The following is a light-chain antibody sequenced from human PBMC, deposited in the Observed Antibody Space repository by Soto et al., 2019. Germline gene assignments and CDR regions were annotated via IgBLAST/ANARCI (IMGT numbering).Light chain of an antibody. CDR3: CSYAGSYTL. Sequence: QSVLTQPRSVSGSPGQSVTISCTGTSSDVGGYNYVSWYQQHPGKAPKLMIYDVSKRPSGVPDRFSGSKSGNTASLTISGLQAEDEAYYYCCSYAGSYTLFGGGTKLTVL. CDR1: SSDVGGYNY. CDR2: DVS. J-gene: IGLJ2*01. V-gene: IGLV2-11*01.